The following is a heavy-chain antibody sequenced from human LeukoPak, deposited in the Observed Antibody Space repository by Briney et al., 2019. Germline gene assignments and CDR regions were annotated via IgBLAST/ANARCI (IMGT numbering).Heavy chain of an antibody. Sequence: SETLSLTCTVSGGSISSYYWSWIRQPPGKGLEWIGYIYYSGSTNYNPSLKSRVTISVDTSKNQFSLKLSSVTAADTAVYYCARRRPSQNMFDYWGQGTLVTVSS. CDR2: IYYSGST. J-gene: IGHJ4*02. V-gene: IGHV4-59*08. CDR1: GGSISSYY. CDR3: ARRRPSQNMFDY. D-gene: IGHD1/OR15-1a*01.